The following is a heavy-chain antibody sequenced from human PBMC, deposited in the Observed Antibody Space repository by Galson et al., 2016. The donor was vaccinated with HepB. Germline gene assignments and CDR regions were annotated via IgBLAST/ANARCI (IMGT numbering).Heavy chain of an antibody. D-gene: IGHD3-10*01. J-gene: IGHJ2*01. Sequence: SLRLPCAASGFAVMTNYMTCARQASGKGHEWISVTSSSGNPYYGESVKGRLTISRDEAENAVYLQMNSLKVEDTAVYYCASGFPYMYFDLWGRGTLVTVSS. V-gene: IGHV3-53*01. CDR3: ASGFPYMYFDL. CDR1: GFAVMTNY. CDR2: TSSSGNP.